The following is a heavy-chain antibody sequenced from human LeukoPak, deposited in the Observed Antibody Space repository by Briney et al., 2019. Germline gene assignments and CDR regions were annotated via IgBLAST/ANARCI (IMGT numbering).Heavy chain of an antibody. V-gene: IGHV3-21*01. CDR2: ISSSSSYI. D-gene: IGHD1-14*01. CDR1: GFTFSSYS. J-gene: IGHJ4*02. Sequence: GGSLRLSCAASGFTFSSYSMNWVSQAPGKGLEWVSSISSSSSYIYYADSVKGRLTISRDNAKDSLYLQMNSLRAEDTAVYYCARDPSGSSNPPLPWGQGTLVTVSS. CDR3: ARDPSGSSNPPLP.